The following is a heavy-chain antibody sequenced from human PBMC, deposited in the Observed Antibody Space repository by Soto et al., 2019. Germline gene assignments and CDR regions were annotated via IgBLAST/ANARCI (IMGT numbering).Heavy chain of an antibody. Sequence: GGSLRLSCAASGFTFSSYALSWVRQAPGKGLGWVSAISGSGDSTYYADSVKGRFTISRDNSKNTLYLQMNSLRAEDTAVYDCAKRNGYYDSSGYPDYWGQGTLVTVSS. D-gene: IGHD3-22*01. CDR3: AKRNGYYDSSGYPDY. CDR1: GFTFSSYA. V-gene: IGHV3-23*01. J-gene: IGHJ4*02. CDR2: ISGSGDST.